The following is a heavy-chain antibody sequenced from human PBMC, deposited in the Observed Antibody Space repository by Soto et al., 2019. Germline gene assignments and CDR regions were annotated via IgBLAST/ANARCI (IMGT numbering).Heavy chain of an antibody. Sequence: QVPLVESGGGVVQPGRSLRLSCAASGFTFSSYGMHWVRQAPGKGLEWVAVIWYDGSNKYYADSVKGRFTISRDNSKNTLYLQMNSLRAEDTAVYYCARDGGGGSYYYYYGMDVWGQGTTVTVSS. CDR3: ARDGGGGSYYYYYGMDV. D-gene: IGHD3-16*01. J-gene: IGHJ6*02. CDR1: GFTFSSYG. V-gene: IGHV3-33*01. CDR2: IWYDGSNK.